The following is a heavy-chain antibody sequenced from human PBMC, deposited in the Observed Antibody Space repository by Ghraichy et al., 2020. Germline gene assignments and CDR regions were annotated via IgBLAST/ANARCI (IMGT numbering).Heavy chain of an antibody. CDR3: AKARFCDWLIDS. CDR2: MGGTSFSA. J-gene: IGHJ4*02. V-gene: IGHV3-23*01. D-gene: IGHD3-9*01. Sequence: GGSLRLSCAASGFSFGGYAMSWVRKAPGKGLEWVAAMGGTSFSAHYADSVKGRFTISRDNPKNTLYLQRNRLRAEDTAIYYCAKARFCDWLIDSWGQGTMVTFSS. CDR1: GFSFGGYA.